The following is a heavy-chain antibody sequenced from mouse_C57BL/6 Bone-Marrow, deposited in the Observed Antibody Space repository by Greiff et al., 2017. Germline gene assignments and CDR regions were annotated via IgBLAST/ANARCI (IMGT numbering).Heavy chain of an antibody. D-gene: IGHD1-1*01. CDR1: GFNIKDDY. Sequence: EVQLQQSGAELVRPGASVKLSCTASGFNIKDDYMHWVKQRPEQGLEWIGWIDPENGDTEYASKFQGKATITADTASNTAYLQLSSLTSEDTAVYYCTTSTTVVAYYVDYWGQGTTLTVSS. CDR3: TTSTTVVAYYVDY. CDR2: IDPENGDT. J-gene: IGHJ2*01. V-gene: IGHV14-4*01.